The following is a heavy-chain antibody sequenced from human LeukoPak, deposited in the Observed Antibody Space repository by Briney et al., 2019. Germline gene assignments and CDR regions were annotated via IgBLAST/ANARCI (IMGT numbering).Heavy chain of an antibody. J-gene: IGHJ4*02. CDR3: ARESGDYDILTGYSHPLDY. V-gene: IGHV1-46*01. CDR2: INPSGGSR. Sequence: GASVKVSCKASGYTFTSYYMHWVRQAPGQGLEWMGIINPSGGSRSYAQKFQGRVTMTRDTSTSTVYMELSSLRSEDTAVYYCARESGDYDILTGYSHPLDYWGQGTLVTVSS. CDR1: GYTFTSYY. D-gene: IGHD3-9*01.